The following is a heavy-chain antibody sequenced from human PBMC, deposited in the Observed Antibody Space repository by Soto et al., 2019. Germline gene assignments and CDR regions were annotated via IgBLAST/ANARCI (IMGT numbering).Heavy chain of an antibody. D-gene: IGHD3-10*01. CDR1: GYSFTNYW. J-gene: IGHJ6*02. CDR3: ARAMVRGKNYYGVDV. V-gene: IGHV5-51*01. CDR2: IYPGDSDT. Sequence: GESLKISCKGSGYSFTNYWIGWVRQMPGKGLEWMGIIYPGDSDTRYSPSFQGHVTISADKSISTAYLQWSSLKASDTAMYYCARAMVRGKNYYGVDVWGQGTTVTVSS.